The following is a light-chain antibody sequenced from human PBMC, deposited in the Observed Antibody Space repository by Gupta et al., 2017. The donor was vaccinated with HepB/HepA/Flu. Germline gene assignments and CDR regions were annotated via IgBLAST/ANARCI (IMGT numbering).Light chain of an antibody. CDR3: QQSDNFPWT. J-gene: IGKJ1*01. Sequence: DIQMTQSPSSLSASVGERVTITCRASQTTSTYLNWYQQKPGKAPNLLIYAVSNLQSGVPSRFSGSGSATEFTLTISSLQPEDFATYYCQQSDNFPWTFGQGTKVEIK. CDR1: QTTSTY. V-gene: IGKV1-39*01. CDR2: AVS.